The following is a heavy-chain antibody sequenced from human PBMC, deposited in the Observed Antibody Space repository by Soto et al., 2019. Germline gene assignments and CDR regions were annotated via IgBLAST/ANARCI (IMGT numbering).Heavy chain of an antibody. CDR3: AKDVRIPTGYSSGWYYFDY. J-gene: IGHJ4*02. D-gene: IGHD6-19*01. Sequence: GGSLRLSCAASGFTFSSYAMSWVRQAPGKGLEWVSAISGSGGSTYYADSVKGRFTISRDNSKNTLYLQMNGLRAEETAVYYCAKDVRIPTGYSSGWYYFDYWGQGTLVTVSS. V-gene: IGHV3-23*01. CDR2: ISGSGGST. CDR1: GFTFSSYA.